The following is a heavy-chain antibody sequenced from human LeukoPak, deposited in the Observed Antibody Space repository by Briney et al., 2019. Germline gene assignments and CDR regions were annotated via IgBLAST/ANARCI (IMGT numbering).Heavy chain of an antibody. J-gene: IGHJ4*02. Sequence: SETLSFTCTVSGGSISSYYWSWIRQPPGKGLEWIGSIYHSGSTYYNPSLKSRVTISVDTSKNQFSLKLSSVTAADTAVYYCASSGGYYDFWSGYYRGSYYFDYWGQGTLVTVSS. V-gene: IGHV4-59*08. CDR3: ASSGGYYDFWSGYYRGSYYFDY. D-gene: IGHD3-3*01. CDR2: IYHSGST. CDR1: GGSISSYY.